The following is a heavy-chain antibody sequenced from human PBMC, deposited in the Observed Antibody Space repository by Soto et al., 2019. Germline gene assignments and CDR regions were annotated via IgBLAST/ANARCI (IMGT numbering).Heavy chain of an antibody. CDR1: GGTFSSYT. J-gene: IGHJ6*03. CDR3: ARSGSYSHYYYYYMDV. CDR2: IIPILGIA. Sequence: QVQLVQSGAEVKKPGSSVKVSCKASGGTFSSYTISWVRQAPGQGLEWMGRIIPILGIANYAQKFQGRVTSTADKSTSTAYMELSSLRSEDTAVYYCARSGSYSHYYYYYMDVWGKGTTVTVSS. V-gene: IGHV1-69*02. D-gene: IGHD3-10*01.